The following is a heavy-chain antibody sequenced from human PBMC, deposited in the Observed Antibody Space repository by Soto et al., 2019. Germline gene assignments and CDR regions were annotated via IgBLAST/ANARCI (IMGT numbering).Heavy chain of an antibody. CDR1: GGSISSGDYY. Sequence: SETLSLTCTVSGGSISSGDYYWSWIRQPPGKGLEWIGYIYYSGSTYYNPSLKSRVTISVDTSKNQFSLKLSSVTAADTAVYYCARSGGYYGMDVWGQGTTVTVSS. V-gene: IGHV4-30-4*01. D-gene: IGHD3-16*01. CDR2: IYYSGST. J-gene: IGHJ6*02. CDR3: ARSGGYYGMDV.